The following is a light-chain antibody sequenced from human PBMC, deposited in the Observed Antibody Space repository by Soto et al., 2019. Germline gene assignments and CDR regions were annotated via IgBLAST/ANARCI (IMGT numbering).Light chain of an antibody. CDR2: DVT. CDR1: SNDVGGYTY. J-gene: IGLJ2*01. Sequence: QSALTQPASVSGSPGQSITISCTGTSNDVGGYTYVSWYQQHPGRAPKLMIYDVTNRPSGVSNRFSGSKSGNTASLTISGLQAEDEADYYCSSYTRSSTLVFGGGTKVTVL. CDR3: SSYTRSSTLV. V-gene: IGLV2-14*01.